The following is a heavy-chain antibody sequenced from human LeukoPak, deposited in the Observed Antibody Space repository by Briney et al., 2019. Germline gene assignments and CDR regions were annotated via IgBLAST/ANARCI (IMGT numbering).Heavy chain of an antibody. D-gene: IGHD3-22*01. V-gene: IGHV3-33*01. Sequence: GRSLRLSCAASGFAFSTYGMHWVRQAPGKGLEWVAVIWYDGSNKYYADSVKGRFTISRDNSKNTLYLQMNSLRAEDTAVYYCARDQYYDSSGYSYWGQGTLVTVSS. CDR1: GFAFSTYG. CDR3: ARDQYYDSSGYSY. CDR2: IWYDGSNK. J-gene: IGHJ4*02.